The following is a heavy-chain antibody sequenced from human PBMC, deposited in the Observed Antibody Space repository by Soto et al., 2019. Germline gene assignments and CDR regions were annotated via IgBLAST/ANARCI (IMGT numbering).Heavy chain of an antibody. CDR1: GFTFSSHT. Sequence: EVQLVESGGGLVQPGGSLRLSCAASGFTFSSHTMNWVRQAPGKGLEWVSYITSSSSTIYYADSVKGRFTISRDNAKNSLYLQMNSLRDEDTAVYYCARTLAAAAYYYYYGMDVWGQGTTVTVSS. J-gene: IGHJ6*02. CDR3: ARTLAAAAYYYYYGMDV. D-gene: IGHD6-13*01. CDR2: ITSSSSTI. V-gene: IGHV3-48*02.